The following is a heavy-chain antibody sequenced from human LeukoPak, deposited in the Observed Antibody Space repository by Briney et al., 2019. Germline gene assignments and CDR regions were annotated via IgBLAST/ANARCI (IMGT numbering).Heavy chain of an antibody. CDR1: GFTFSSYA. CDR2: ISSNGGST. V-gene: IGHV3-64D*09. D-gene: IGHD3-3*01. J-gene: IGHJ6*02. CDR3: VKDPGGRYDFWSGYYSYYYYYGMDV. Sequence: GGSLRLSCSASGFTFSSYAMHWVRQAPGKGLEYVSAISSNGGSTYYADSVKGRFTISRDNSKNTLYLQMSSLRAEDTAVYYCVKDPGGRYDFWSGYYSYYYYYGMDVWGQGTTVTVSS.